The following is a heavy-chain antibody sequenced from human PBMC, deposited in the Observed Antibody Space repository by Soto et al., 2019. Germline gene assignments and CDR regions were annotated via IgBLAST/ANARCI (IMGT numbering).Heavy chain of an antibody. CDR3: ARTILWFGELTKFDY. Sequence: QVQLQESGPGLVKPSQTLSLTCTVSGGSISSGGYYWSWIRQHPGKGLEWIGYIYYSGSTYYNPSLKSRVTISVDTSKNQFSLKLSSVTAADTAVYYCARTILWFGELTKFDYWGQGTLVTVSS. V-gene: IGHV4-31*03. J-gene: IGHJ4*02. CDR1: GGSISSGGYY. D-gene: IGHD3-10*01. CDR2: IYYSGST.